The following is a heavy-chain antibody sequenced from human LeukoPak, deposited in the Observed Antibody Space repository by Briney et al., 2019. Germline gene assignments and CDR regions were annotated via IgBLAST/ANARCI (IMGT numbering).Heavy chain of an antibody. CDR1: GFTFSSYS. J-gene: IGHJ2*01. D-gene: IGHD4-17*01. V-gene: IGHV3-66*01. Sequence: GGSLRLSCAASGFTFSSYSMSWVRQAPGKGLEWVSVIYSGGSTYYADSVKGRFTISRDNSKNTLYLQMNSLRVEDTAVYYCARVGSETTSWYFDLWGRGTLVTGSS. CDR2: IYSGGST. CDR3: ARVGSETTSWYFDL.